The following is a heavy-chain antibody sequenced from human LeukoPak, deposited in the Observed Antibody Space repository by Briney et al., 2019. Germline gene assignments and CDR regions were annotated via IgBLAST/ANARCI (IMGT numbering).Heavy chain of an antibody. V-gene: IGHV3-53*05. J-gene: IGHJ4*02. D-gene: IGHD4-11*01. CDR1: GFTVSSNF. Sequence: GGSLRLSCAASGFTVSSNFMTWVRQAPGKGLEWVSVIYSDGTTYYADSVKGRFTVSRDNSKNTLYLQVDSLRGEDTAVYYCANGPVSGSRRQTPSYWGQGTLVTVSS. CDR3: ANGPVSGSRRQTPSY. CDR2: IYSDGTT.